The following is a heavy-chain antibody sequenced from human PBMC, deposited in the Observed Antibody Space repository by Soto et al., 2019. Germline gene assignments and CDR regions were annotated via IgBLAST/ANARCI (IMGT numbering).Heavy chain of an antibody. CDR1: GFTFSSYG. CDR2: ISYDGSNK. Sequence: QVQLVESGGGVVQPGRSLRLSCAASGFTFSSYGMHWVRQAPGKGLEWVAVISYDGSNKYYADSVKGRFTISRDNYKNPLYMQMNSLTAEDKAVYYCAKDVNHYDFWSGYQDYYYYGMDVWGQGNTVTVSS. J-gene: IGHJ6*02. D-gene: IGHD3-3*01. CDR3: AKDVNHYDFWSGYQDYYYYGMDV. V-gene: IGHV3-30*18.